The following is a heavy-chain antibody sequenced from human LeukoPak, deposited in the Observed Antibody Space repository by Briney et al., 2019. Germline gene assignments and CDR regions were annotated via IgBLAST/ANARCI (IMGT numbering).Heavy chain of an antibody. J-gene: IGHJ4*02. CDR2: IYYSGST. Sequence: PSETLSLTCTVSGGSISSYYWSWIRQPPGKGLEWIGYIYYSGSTNYHPSLKRRVTISLDTSKNQFSLKLDSVTAADTAVYYCARAASGWYPFTYWGQGTLVTVSS. D-gene: IGHD6-19*01. V-gene: IGHV4-59*01. CDR1: GGSISSYY. CDR3: ARAASGWYPFTY.